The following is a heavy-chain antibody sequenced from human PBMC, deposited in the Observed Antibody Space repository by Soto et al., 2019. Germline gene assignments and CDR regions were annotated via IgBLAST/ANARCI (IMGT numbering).Heavy chain of an antibody. Sequence: GGSLRLSCAASGFTFSSYAMSWVRQAPGKGLEWVSAISGSGGSSYYEDSVKGGFTITRDNSKNTLYLQMNSLRAEDSAVYYCAKAALHYFWSGYYAFGYWGQGTMVTVSS. CDR2: ISGSGGSS. D-gene: IGHD3-3*01. V-gene: IGHV3-23*01. J-gene: IGHJ4*01. CDR3: AKAALHYFWSGYYAFGY. CDR1: GFTFSSYA.